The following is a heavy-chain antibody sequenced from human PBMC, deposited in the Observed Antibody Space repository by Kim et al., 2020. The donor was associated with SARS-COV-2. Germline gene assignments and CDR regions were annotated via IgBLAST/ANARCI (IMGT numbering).Heavy chain of an antibody. D-gene: IGHD3-3*01. J-gene: IGHJ6*02. V-gene: IGHV1-2*06. Sequence: ASVKVSCKASGYTFTGYYMHWVRQAPGQGLEWMGRINPNSGGTNYAQKFQGRVTMTRDTSISTAYMELSRLRSDGTAVYYCARDRNTIFGVVFIPDRYAMDVWGQGTTVTVSS. CDR1: GYTFTGYY. CDR2: INPNSGGT. CDR3: ARDRNTIFGVVFIPDRYAMDV.